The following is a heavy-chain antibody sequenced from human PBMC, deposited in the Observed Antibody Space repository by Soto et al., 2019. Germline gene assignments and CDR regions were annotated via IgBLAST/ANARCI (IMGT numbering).Heavy chain of an antibody. CDR2: ISWNSGSI. Sequence: EVQLVESGGGLVQPGRSLRLSCAASGFTFDDYAMHWVRQAPGKGLEWVSGISWNSGSIGYADSVKGRFTISRHNAKNSLYLQMNSRRAEDTALYYCAKDRGLVLSFYFDYWGQGTLVTVSS. CDR3: AKDRGLVLSFYFDY. D-gene: IGHD6-19*01. V-gene: IGHV3-9*01. J-gene: IGHJ4*02. CDR1: GFTFDDYA.